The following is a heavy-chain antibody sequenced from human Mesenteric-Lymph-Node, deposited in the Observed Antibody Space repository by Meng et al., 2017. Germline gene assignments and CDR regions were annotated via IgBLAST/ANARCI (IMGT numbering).Heavy chain of an antibody. D-gene: IGHD3-22*01. CDR3: ARSLDTSGHAYFDY. CDR1: GYTFTSDY. CDR2: IDSGGGYT. V-gene: IGHV1-46*01. Sequence: QVQLVQSGAEVKKPGASVRVSCKASGYTFTSDYIYWVRQAPGQGLEWMGIIDSGGGYTSYAQKFRGRVTITRDTSTNTVYMELSSLRFEDTAVFYCARSLDTSGHAYFDYWGQGTLVTVSS. J-gene: IGHJ4*02.